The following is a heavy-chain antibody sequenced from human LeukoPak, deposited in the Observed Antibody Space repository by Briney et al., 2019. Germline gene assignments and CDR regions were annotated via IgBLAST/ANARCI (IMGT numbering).Heavy chain of an antibody. CDR1: GFTFSSYS. CDR2: ISGSSSQI. J-gene: IGHJ3*01. D-gene: IGHD2-15*01. CDR3: VKDYCSGGSSIDAFDF. V-gene: IGHV3-21*01. Sequence: GGSLRLSCAGSGFTFSSYSMNWVRQAPGKGLEWLSSISGSSSQIFYAGSVKGRFTMSRDNAKNSLYLQMNSLRAEDTAVYYCVKDYCSGGSSIDAFDFWGQGTMVTVSS.